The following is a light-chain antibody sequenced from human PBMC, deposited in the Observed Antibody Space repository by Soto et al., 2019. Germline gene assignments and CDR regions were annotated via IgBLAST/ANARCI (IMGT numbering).Light chain of an antibody. CDR2: EVN. CDR1: SSDVGGYNY. J-gene: IGLJ1*01. V-gene: IGLV2-8*01. Sequence: QSALTQPPSASGSPGQSVTISCTGTSSDVGGYNYVSWYQQHPGKAPKLIIYEVNKRPSGVPDRFSGSKSGNTAYLTVSGLQTEDEADYYCSSYAGTNNVFGTGTKVTVL. CDR3: SSYAGTNNV.